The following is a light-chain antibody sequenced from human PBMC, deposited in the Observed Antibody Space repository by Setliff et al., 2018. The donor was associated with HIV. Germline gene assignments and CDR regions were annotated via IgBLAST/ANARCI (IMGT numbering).Light chain of an antibody. J-gene: IGLJ2*01. V-gene: IGLV2-11*01. CDR3: CSYAGSYTYVV. Sequence: SALTQPRSVSGSPGQSVTISCTGTSGDVGGYKYVSWYQQHPGKAPKLMIYDVSKRPSGVPDRFSGSKSGNTASLTISGLQAEDEADYYCCSYAGSYTYVVFGGGTKVTVL. CDR2: DVS. CDR1: SGDVGGYKY.